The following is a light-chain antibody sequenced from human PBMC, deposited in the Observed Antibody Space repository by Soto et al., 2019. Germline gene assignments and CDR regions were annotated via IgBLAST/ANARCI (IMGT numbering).Light chain of an antibody. V-gene: IGLV2-23*01. J-gene: IGLJ2*01. CDR2: EAS. CDR3: CSYAGSRTHVL. CDR1: SSDVGSYNL. Sequence: QSALTQPASVSGSPGQSITISCIGTSSDVGSYNLVSWYQQHPGKAPNVLIYEASERPSGVSNRCSGSKSGNTASLTISGLQAEDEAEYYCCSYAGSRTHVLFGGGTKLTVL.